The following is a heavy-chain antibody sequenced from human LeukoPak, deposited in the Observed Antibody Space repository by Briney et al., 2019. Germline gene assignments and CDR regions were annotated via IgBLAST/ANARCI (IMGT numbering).Heavy chain of an antibody. CDR3: ARASQLCGGGCWIDY. CDR1: VFPFSSYW. Sequence: GGSLTLSCAPSVFPFSSYWMLWVRHAPGRGVVCLSRYYSDGSSTRYADFVKGRFTISRDNAKHTLYLQMNSLRAEDTAVYYCARASQLCGGGCWIDYWGQGTLVTVSS. J-gene: IGHJ4*02. D-gene: IGHD2-21*02. V-gene: IGHV3-74*01. CDR2: YYSDGSST.